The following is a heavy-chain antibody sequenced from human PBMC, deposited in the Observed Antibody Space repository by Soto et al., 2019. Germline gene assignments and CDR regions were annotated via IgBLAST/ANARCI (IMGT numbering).Heavy chain of an antibody. V-gene: IGHV4-34*01. CDR1: GGSFSGYY. J-gene: IGHJ4*02. Sequence: SETLSLTCAVYGGSFSGYYWTWIRQPPGTGLEWIGEINHSGSTNYNPSLKSRVTISVDKSKNQFSLKLSSVTAADTAVYYCARAALDGSLDYWAQGSLVIGSS. CDR3: ARAALDGSLDY. CDR2: INHSGST. D-gene: IGHD3-10*01.